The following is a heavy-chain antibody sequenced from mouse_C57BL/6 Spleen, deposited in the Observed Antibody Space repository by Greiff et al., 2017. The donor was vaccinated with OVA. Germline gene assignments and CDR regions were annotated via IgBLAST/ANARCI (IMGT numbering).Heavy chain of an antibody. CDR2: IDPETGGT. J-gene: IGHJ4*01. D-gene: IGHD1-1*01. V-gene: IGHV1-15*01. CDR1: GYTFTDYE. CDR3: TRRDYYGSRGPSYYAMDY. Sequence: LQESGAELVRPGASVTLSCKASGYTFTDYEMHWVKQTPVHGLEWIGAIDPETGGTAYNQKFKGKAILTADKSSSTAYMELRSLTSEDSAVYYCTRRDYYGSRGPSYYAMDYWGQGTSVTVSS.